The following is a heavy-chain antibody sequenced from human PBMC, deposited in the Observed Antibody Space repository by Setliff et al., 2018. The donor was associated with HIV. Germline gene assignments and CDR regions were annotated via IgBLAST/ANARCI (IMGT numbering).Heavy chain of an antibody. CDR2: IYYNGNT. J-gene: IGHJ3*02. Sequence: PSKTLSLTCTVSGGSISSTTYWWGWIRQPPGKGLEWIGTIYYNGNTFYDPSLKSRVTISIDMSKNQFSLKLTSVAAADTAVYYCAKRPGYGYPFHIWGQGTMVTVSS. V-gene: IGHV4-39*01. CDR1: GGSISSTTYW. CDR3: AKRPGYGYPFHI. D-gene: IGHD5-18*01.